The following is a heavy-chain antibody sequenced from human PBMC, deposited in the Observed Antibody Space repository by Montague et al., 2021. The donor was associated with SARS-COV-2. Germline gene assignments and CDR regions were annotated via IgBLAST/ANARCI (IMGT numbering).Heavy chain of an antibody. CDR1: GFSLSTSGMC. Sequence: PALVKPTQTLTLTCTFSGFSLSTSGMCVSWIRQPPGKALEWLARIDWDDDKYYSTSLKTRLTISKDTSTNQVVLTMTNMDPVVTATYYCARIVGVLLWFGESDYGMDVWGQGTTVTGSS. CDR3: ARIVGVLLWFGESDYGMDV. D-gene: IGHD3-10*01. CDR2: IDWDDDK. J-gene: IGHJ6*02. V-gene: IGHV2-70*11.